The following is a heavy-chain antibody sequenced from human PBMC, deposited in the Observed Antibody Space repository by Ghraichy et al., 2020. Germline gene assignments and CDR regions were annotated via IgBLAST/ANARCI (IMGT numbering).Heavy chain of an antibody. CDR2: IYQNVRR. CDR1: GASITTNW. J-gene: IGHJ4*02. V-gene: IGHV4/OR15-8*02. Sequence: SETLSLTCVVSGASITTNWWSWVRQSPGKGLEWIGEIYQNVRRNYHPSVQSRVTISMDKSNNQFSLELTSVTAADTAIYYCARHIAATGTRGFDYWGQGTLVTVSS. D-gene: IGHD1-7*01. CDR3: ARHIAATGTRGFDY.